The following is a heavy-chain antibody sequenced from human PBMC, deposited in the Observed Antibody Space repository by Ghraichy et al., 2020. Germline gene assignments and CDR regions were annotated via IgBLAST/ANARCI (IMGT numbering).Heavy chain of an antibody. CDR3: ARDHFGDYGNYFDF. Sequence: SETLSLTCSISGDSIKSYYWSWIRQSPGKGLEWIGYIHYSGSTDYNPSLRGRVDISVDTSKNQFSLNMNSLTAADTAVYYCARDHFGDYGNYFDFWGQGTLFTVSS. V-gene: IGHV4-59*01. CDR1: GDSIKSYY. D-gene: IGHD4-17*01. CDR2: IHYSGST. J-gene: IGHJ4*02.